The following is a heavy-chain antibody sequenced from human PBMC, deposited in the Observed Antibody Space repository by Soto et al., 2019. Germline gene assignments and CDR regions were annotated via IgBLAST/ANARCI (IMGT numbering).Heavy chain of an antibody. J-gene: IGHJ4*02. CDR1: GFTFSSYA. D-gene: IGHD6-13*01. Sequence: GGSLRLSCAASGFTFSSYAMSWVRQAPGKGLEWVSAISGSGGSTYYADSVKGRFTISRDNSKNTLYLQMNSLRAEDTAVYYCASHASPYISITDSSSCFIDSRGQETLVTV. V-gene: IGHV3-23*01. CDR3: ASHASPYISITDSSSCFIDS. CDR2: ISGSGGST.